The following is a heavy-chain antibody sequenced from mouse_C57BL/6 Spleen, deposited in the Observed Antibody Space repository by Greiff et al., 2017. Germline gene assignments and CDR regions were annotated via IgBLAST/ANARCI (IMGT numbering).Heavy chain of an antibody. J-gene: IGHJ4*01. CDR1: GFTFSDYG. CDR2: ISSGSSTI. D-gene: IGHD3-2*02. CDR3: AETAQATTMDY. Sequence: EVQLVESGGGLVKPGGSLKLSCAASGFTFSDYGMHWVRQAPEKGLEWVAYISSGSSTIYYADTVKGRFTISRDNAKNTLFLQMTSLRSEDTAMYYCAETAQATTMDYWGQGTSVTVSS. V-gene: IGHV5-17*01.